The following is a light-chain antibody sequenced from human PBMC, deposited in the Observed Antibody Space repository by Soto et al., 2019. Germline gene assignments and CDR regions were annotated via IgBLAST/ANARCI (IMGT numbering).Light chain of an antibody. V-gene: IGKV1-5*01. CDR1: QSISSW. Sequence: DIQMTQSPSTLSASVGDRVTITCRASQSISSWLAWYQQTPGKAPKLLIYDASSLESGVPSRFSGSGSGTEFTLTISSLQPDDFATYYCQHYKTYAVTFGQGTRLEIK. J-gene: IGKJ5*01. CDR3: QHYKTYAVT. CDR2: DAS.